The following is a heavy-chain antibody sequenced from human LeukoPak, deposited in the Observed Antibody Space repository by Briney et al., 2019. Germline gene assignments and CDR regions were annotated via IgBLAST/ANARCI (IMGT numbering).Heavy chain of an antibody. V-gene: IGHV4-59*08. D-gene: IGHD6-13*01. CDR3: ARLSDDSSSWAYFDY. J-gene: IGHJ4*02. CDR1: GGSISSYY. Sequence: SETLSLTCTVSGGSISSYYWSWIRQPPGKGLEWIGYIYYSGSTNYNPSLKSRVTISVDTSKNQFSLKLSSVTAADTAVYYCARLSDDSSSWAYFDYWGQGTLVTVSS. CDR2: IYYSGST.